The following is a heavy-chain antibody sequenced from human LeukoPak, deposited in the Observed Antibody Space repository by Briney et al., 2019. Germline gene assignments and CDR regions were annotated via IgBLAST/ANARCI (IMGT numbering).Heavy chain of an antibody. CDR3: ARDRGSGYSGYNGEDYFDY. J-gene: IGHJ4*02. Sequence: GGSLRLSCAASGFTFSSYWMHWVRQAPGKGLVWVSRINSDGSSTSYADSVKGRFTISRDNAKSSLYLQMNSLRAEDTAVYYCARDRGSGYSGYNGEDYFDYWGQGTLVTVSS. D-gene: IGHD5-12*01. CDR1: GFTFSSYW. CDR2: INSDGSST. V-gene: IGHV3-74*01.